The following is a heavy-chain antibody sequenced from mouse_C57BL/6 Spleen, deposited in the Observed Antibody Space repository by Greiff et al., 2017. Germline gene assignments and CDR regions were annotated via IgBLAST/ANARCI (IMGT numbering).Heavy chain of an antibody. V-gene: IGHV5-17*01. CDR1: GFTFSDYG. J-gene: IGHJ1*03. Sequence: EVKVVESGGGLVKPGASLKLSCAASGFTFSDYGMHWVRQAPEKGLEWVAYISSGSSTIYYADTVKGRFTISRDNAKNTRFLQMTSLSSEDTAMYYCAWLRDYDRVRGYYFDVWGTGTTVTVSS. D-gene: IGHD2-4*01. CDR2: ISSGSSTI. CDR3: AWLRDYDRVRGYYFDV.